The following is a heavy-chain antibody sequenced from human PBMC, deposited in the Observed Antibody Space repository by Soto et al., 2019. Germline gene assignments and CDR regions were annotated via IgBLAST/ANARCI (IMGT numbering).Heavy chain of an antibody. J-gene: IGHJ6*02. D-gene: IGHD2-2*03. V-gene: IGHV3-30*04. CDR3: ARDRGYCISTSCYGGYGMDV. CDR2: ISYDGSNK. Sequence: PGGSLRLSCAASGITFSSYAMHWVRQAPGKGLEWVAVISYDGSNKYYADSVKGRFTISRDNSKNTLYLQMNSLRAEDTAVYYCARDRGYCISTSCYGGYGMDVWGQGTTVTVSS. CDR1: GITFSSYA.